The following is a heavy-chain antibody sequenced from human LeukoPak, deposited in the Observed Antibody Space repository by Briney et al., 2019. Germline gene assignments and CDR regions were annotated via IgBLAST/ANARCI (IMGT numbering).Heavy chain of an antibody. J-gene: IGHJ4*02. CDR2: ISYDGSNK. D-gene: IGHD6-13*01. CDR3: ARGRIAAAGTLFDY. V-gene: IGHV3-30*01. Sequence: GGSLRLSCAASGFTFSSYAMHWVRQAPGKGLEWVAVISYDGSNKYYADSVKGRFTISRDNSKNTPYLQMNSLRAEDTAVYYCARGRIAAAGTLFDYWGQGTLVTVSS. CDR1: GFTFSSYA.